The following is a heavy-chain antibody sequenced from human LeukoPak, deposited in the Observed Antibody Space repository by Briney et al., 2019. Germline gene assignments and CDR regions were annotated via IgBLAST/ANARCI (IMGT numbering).Heavy chain of an antibody. V-gene: IGHV4-34*01. Sequence: PPETLSLTCAVYGGSFRGYYWSWIRQPPGKGLEWIGEINHSGSTNYNPSLKSRVTISVDTSKNQFSLKLSSVTAADTAVYYCARTIVVVPAATRAFDIWGQGTMVTVSS. CDR1: GGSFRGYY. CDR3: ARTIVVVPAATRAFDI. CDR2: INHSGST. D-gene: IGHD2-2*01. J-gene: IGHJ3*02.